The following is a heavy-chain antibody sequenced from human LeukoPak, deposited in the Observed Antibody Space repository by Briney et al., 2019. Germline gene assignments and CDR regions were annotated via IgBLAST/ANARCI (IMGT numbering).Heavy chain of an antibody. Sequence: GASVKVSCKASGYTFTGYYMHWVRQAPGQGLEWMGWINPNSGGTNYAQKFQGRVTMTRDTSISTAYMELSRLRSDDTAVYYCATTWPREVATLGGYWGQGTLVTVAS. CDR1: GYTFTGYY. V-gene: IGHV1-2*02. CDR3: ATTWPREVATLGGY. CDR2: INPNSGGT. J-gene: IGHJ4*02. D-gene: IGHD5-12*01.